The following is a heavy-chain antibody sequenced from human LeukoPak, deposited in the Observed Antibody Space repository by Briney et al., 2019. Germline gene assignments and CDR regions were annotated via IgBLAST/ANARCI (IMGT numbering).Heavy chain of an antibody. CDR3: ARIWLLSHEEQS. D-gene: IGHD1/OR15-1a*01. V-gene: IGHV1-2*02. J-gene: IGHJ4*02. CDR2: INHNNGGT. Sequence: ASVKFTCKASGYTLTGYYMHWVRQAPGQGLEWMGWINHNNGGTNYAKKFQSRDTMTRDTSISTAYMELSRLRSDDTAVYYCARIWLLSHEEQSWGQGTLVTVSS. CDR1: GYTLTGYY.